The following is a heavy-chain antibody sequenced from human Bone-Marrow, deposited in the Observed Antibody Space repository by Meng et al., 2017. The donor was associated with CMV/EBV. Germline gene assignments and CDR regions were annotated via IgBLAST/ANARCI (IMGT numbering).Heavy chain of an antibody. D-gene: IGHD4-23*01. CDR2: ISSSSSYI. V-gene: IGHV3-21*01. Sequence: GGALRLSCAASGFTFSSYSMNWVRQAPGKGLEWVSSISSSSSYIYYADSVKGRFTISRDNAKNSLYLQMNSLRAEVTAVYYCARGHYGGAYYFDYWGQGTLVTVSS. CDR1: GFTFSSYS. J-gene: IGHJ4*02. CDR3: ARGHYGGAYYFDY.